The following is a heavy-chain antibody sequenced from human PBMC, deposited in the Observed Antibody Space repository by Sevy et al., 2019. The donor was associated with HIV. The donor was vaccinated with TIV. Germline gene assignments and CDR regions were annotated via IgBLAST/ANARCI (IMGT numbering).Heavy chain of an antibody. D-gene: IGHD3-10*01. Sequence: GGSLRLSCAASGFTFDDYAMHWVRQAPGKGLEWVSGISWNSGSIGYADSVKGRFTISRDNAKNSLYLQMNSLRAEDTALYYCAKDMPLSTMVRGVNYYYYGMDVGGQGTTVTVSS. J-gene: IGHJ6*02. V-gene: IGHV3-9*01. CDR2: ISWNSGSI. CDR1: GFTFDDYA. CDR3: AKDMPLSTMVRGVNYYYYGMDV.